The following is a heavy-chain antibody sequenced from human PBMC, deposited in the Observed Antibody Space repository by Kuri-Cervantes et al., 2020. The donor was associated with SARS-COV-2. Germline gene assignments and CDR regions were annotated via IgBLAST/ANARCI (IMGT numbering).Heavy chain of an antibody. CDR2: ISSSSSTI. V-gene: IGHV3-48*01. Sequence: GGSLRLSCAASGFIFSRYSMNWVRQAPGKGLEWVSYISSSSSTIYYIDSVKGRFTISRDNAKNSLYLQMNSLRAEDTAVYYCVRVGAYSGYDFDSWGQGTLVTVSS. J-gene: IGHJ4*02. CDR1: GFIFSRYS. D-gene: IGHD5-12*01. CDR3: VRVGAYSGYDFDS.